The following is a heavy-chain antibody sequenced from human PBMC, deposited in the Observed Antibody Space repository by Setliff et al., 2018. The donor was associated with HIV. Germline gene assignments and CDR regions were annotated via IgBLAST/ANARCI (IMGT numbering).Heavy chain of an antibody. D-gene: IGHD3-22*01. J-gene: IGHJ6*03. CDR2: INHSGTT. CDR3: ARTTDSSGYYLISSYYYYYYMDV. CDR1: GESFSDDY. Sequence: SETLSLTCAVYGESFSDDYWSWIRQPPGWGLEWIGEINHSGTTNYNPSLMGRLNISVDTSKNQFSLKLSSVTAADTAVYYCARTTDSSGYYLISSYYYYYYMDVWGKGTTVTVSS. V-gene: IGHV4-34*01.